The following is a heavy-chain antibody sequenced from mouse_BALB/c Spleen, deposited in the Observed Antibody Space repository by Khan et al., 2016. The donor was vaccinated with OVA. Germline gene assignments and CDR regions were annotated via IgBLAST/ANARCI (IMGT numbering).Heavy chain of an antibody. D-gene: IGHD1-1*01. CDR1: GFSLTSYD. V-gene: IGHV2-3*01. CDR3: AKFTPDYYSMDY. Sequence: QVQLKQSGPGLVAPSQSLSITCTVSGFSLTSYDVTWVRQPPGKGLEWLGVIWGDGNTNYHSTLISRLIISKDISKSQVLLKLNSLQTDDTATYYCAKFTPDYYSMDYWGQGTSVTVSS. CDR2: IWGDGNT. J-gene: IGHJ4*01.